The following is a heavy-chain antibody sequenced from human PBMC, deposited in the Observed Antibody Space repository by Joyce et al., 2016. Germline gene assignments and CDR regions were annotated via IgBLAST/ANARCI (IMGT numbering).Heavy chain of an antibody. CDR2: INSDDSRI. V-gene: IGHV3-48*03. J-gene: IGHJ4*02. CDR1: GIIFSNKE. Sequence: EVQLVEYGGGLVQPGGSLRLSCAASGIIFSNKEMNWVRQAPGKGLEWISSINSDDSRIHYADSVRGRFTISRDNARNSLFLERNSLRVEDTAMYYCTTPSCANWGQGSLVTVSS. D-gene: IGHD2-2*01. CDR3: TTPSCAN.